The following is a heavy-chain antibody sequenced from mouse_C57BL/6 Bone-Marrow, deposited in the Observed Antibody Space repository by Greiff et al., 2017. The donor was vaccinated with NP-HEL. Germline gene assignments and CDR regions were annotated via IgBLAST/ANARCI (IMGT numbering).Heavy chain of an antibody. D-gene: IGHD3-1*01. V-gene: IGHV1-69*01. CDR1: GYTFTSYW. CDR3: ARFFGGAMDY. J-gene: IGHJ4*01. Sequence: VQLQQPGAELVMPGASVKLSCKASGYTFTSYWMHWVKQRPGQGLEWIGEIDPSDSYTNYNQKFKGKSTLTVDKSSSTAYMQLSSLTSEDSAVYYCARFFGGAMDYWGQGTSVTVSS. CDR2: IDPSDSYT.